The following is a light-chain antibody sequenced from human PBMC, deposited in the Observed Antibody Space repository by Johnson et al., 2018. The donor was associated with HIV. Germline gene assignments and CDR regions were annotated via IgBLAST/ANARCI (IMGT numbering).Light chain of an antibody. CDR2: ENN. J-gene: IGLJ1*01. V-gene: IGLV1-51*02. CDR3: GTCDDSLSALYG. Sequence: QSVLTQPPSVSAAPGQKVTISCSGSSSNIGNNYVSWYQQLPGTAPKLLIYENNKRPSGIPDRFSGSKSGTSATLGITGLQTGDEADYYCGTCDDSLSALYGFGTGTKVTVL. CDR1: SSNIGNNY.